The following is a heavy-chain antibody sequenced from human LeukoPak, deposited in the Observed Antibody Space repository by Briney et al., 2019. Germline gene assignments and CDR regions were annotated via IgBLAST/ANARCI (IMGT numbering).Heavy chain of an antibody. CDR2: IRGSGGGT. CDR3: TRDPNGDYVGAFDM. CDR1: GITFSTYA. Sequence: GASLRLSCAASGITFSTYAMTWVRQAPGKGLEWVSSIRGSGGGTDYADSVKGRFTISRDNSRDTLFLQMNSLRAEDTALYYCTRDPNGDYVGAFDMWGPGTMVTVSS. V-gene: IGHV3-23*01. J-gene: IGHJ3*02. D-gene: IGHD4-17*01.